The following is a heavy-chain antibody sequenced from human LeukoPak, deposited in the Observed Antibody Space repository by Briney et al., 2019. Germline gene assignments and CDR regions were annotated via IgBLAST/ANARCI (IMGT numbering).Heavy chain of an antibody. V-gene: IGHV3-64*01. CDR1: GFTFSSYA. CDR3: ARVAAVAGSI. CDR2: ISSNGGST. Sequence: PGGSLRLSCAASGFTFSSYAMHWVRQAPGKGLECVSAISSNGGSTYYANSVKGRFTISRDNSKNTLYLQMGSLRAEDMAVYYCARVAAVAGSIWGQGTLVTVSS. J-gene: IGHJ4*02. D-gene: IGHD6-19*01.